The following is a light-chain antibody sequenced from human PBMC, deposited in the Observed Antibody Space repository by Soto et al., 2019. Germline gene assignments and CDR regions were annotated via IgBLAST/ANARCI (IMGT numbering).Light chain of an antibody. CDR1: SSNIGAGYD. Sequence: QSVLTQPPSVSGAPGQRVTISCTGSSSNIGAGYDVHWYQQLPGTAPKLLIYGNSNRPSGVPDRFSGPKSGTSASLAITGLRGEDEADYTCQSYDSSLSGAVFGGGTQLTVL. V-gene: IGLV1-40*01. CDR2: GNS. J-gene: IGLJ7*01. CDR3: QSYDSSLSGAV.